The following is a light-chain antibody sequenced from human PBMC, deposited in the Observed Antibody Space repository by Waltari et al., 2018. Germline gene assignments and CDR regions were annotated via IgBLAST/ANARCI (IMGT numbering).Light chain of an antibody. J-gene: IGKJ1*01. CDR2: AAT. V-gene: IGKV1-39*01. CDR1: QSISDY. Sequence: DIQVIQSPSSLSASVGDSVTITCRASQSISDYLNWFQVKPGRAPNLLIYAATGLQSGVPSRFNGSGSGAHFTLTISRLRPEDSASYFCQQNYRTPPTFGQGTKVEI. CDR3: QQNYRTPPT.